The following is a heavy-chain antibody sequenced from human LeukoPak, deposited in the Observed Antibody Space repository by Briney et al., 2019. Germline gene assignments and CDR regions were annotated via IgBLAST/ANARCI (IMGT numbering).Heavy chain of an antibody. J-gene: IGHJ4*02. D-gene: IGHD1-26*01. CDR3: AREDGTYQGANY. CDR2: INPRSGYT. CDR1: GYTFTDYY. Sequence: ASVKVSCKASGYTFTDYYIHWVRQAPGQGLAWMGWINPRSGYTNYAQKFQGRVTMTRDTSISPAYMELSSLRSDDTAVYYCAREDGTYQGANYWGQGTLVTVSS. V-gene: IGHV1-2*02.